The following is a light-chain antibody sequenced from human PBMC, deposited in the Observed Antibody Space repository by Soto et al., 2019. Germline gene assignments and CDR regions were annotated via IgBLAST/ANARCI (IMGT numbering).Light chain of an antibody. CDR2: AAS. Sequence: DIQLTQSPSFLSASVGDRVTITCRASQDISSYLAWYQQEPGKAPKLLIYAASSLQSGVPSRFSGSGSGTEFTLTISSLQPEDSATYSCQQFNSYPYSFGQGTKLEIK. CDR3: QQFNSYPYS. J-gene: IGKJ2*03. V-gene: IGKV1-9*01. CDR1: QDISSY.